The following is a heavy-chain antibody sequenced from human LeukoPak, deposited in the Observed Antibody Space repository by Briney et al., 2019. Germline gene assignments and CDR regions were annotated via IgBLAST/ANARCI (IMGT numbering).Heavy chain of an antibody. V-gene: IGHV1-2*02. J-gene: IGHJ5*02. Sequence: ASVKVSCKASGYTFTGYYMHWVRQAPGQGLEWMGWINPNSGGTNYAQKFQGRVTMTRDTSISTAYMELSRLRSDDTAVYYCARDKEKIVMVVAATSNWFDPWGQGTLVTVSS. CDR3: ARDKEKIVMVVAATSNWFDP. D-gene: IGHD2-15*01. CDR2: INPNSGGT. CDR1: GYTFTGYY.